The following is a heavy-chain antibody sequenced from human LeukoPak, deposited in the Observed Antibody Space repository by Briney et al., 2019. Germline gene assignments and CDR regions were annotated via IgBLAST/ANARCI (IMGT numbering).Heavy chain of an antibody. CDR1: GFTFSSYW. D-gene: IGHD5-18*01. Sequence: GGSLRLSCAASGFTFSSYWMSWVRQAPGKGLEWVSAISGSGGSTYYADSVKGRFTISRDNSKNTLYLQMNSLRAEDTAVYYCAQDTAMVYYYYYMDVWGKGTTVTVSS. CDR2: ISGSGGST. J-gene: IGHJ6*03. CDR3: AQDTAMVYYYYYMDV. V-gene: IGHV3-23*01.